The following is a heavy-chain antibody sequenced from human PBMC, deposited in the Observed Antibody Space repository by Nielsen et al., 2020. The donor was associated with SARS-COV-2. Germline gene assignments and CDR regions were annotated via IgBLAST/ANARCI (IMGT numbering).Heavy chain of an antibody. J-gene: IGHJ4*02. CDR1: GGSISSYY. CDR2: IYYGGST. D-gene: IGHD2-15*01. CDR3: ARRALGYCSGGSCYSAFDY. Sequence: SETLSLTCIVSGGSISSYYWSWIRQPPGKGLEWIGYIYYGGSTNYNPSIKSQFTISVDTSKNQFSLNLSSVTAADTAVYYCARRALGYCSGGSCYSAFDYWGQGTLVTVSS. V-gene: IGHV4-59*08.